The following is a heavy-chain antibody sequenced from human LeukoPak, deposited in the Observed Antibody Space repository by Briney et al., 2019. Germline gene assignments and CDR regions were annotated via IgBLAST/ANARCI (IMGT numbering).Heavy chain of an antibody. Sequence: SETLSFTCAVYGGSFSGYYWSWIRQPPGKGLEWIGEINHSGSTNYNPSLKSRVTISVDTSKNQFSLKLSSVTAADTAVYYCAREAPTESLDYWGQGTLVTVSS. CDR1: GGSFSGYY. CDR2: INHSGST. V-gene: IGHV4-34*01. D-gene: IGHD4-17*01. J-gene: IGHJ4*02. CDR3: AREAPTESLDY.